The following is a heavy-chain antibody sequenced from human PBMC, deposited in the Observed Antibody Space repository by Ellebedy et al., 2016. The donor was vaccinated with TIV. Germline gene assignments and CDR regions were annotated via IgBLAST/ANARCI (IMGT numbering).Heavy chain of an antibody. V-gene: IGHV4-59*01. CDR2: TYYSGST. Sequence: MPSETLSLTCTVSGGSISSYYWSWIRQPPGKGLEWIGYTYYSGSTNYNPSLKSRVTISVDTSKNQFSLKLSSVTAADTAVYYCASSLTMLRGGMDVWGQGTTVTVSS. D-gene: IGHD3-10*01. CDR1: GGSISSYY. J-gene: IGHJ6*02. CDR3: ASSLTMLRGGMDV.